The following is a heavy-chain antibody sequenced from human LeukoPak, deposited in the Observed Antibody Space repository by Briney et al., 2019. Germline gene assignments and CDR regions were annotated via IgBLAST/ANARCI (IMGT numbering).Heavy chain of an antibody. CDR1: GFSVTTDSYG. V-gene: IGHV4-61*01. CDR2: DYCGGNT. J-gene: IGHJ4*02. D-gene: IGHD3-10*01. CDR3: ARDHFGSLDS. Sequence: SETLSLTCTVSGFSVTTDSYGWGWIRQPPGRGLEGIGYDYCGGNTNYDPSLKRRVTISVDTSTNQFSLTLTSVTAADTAVYFCARDHFGSLDSWGQGILVTVSS.